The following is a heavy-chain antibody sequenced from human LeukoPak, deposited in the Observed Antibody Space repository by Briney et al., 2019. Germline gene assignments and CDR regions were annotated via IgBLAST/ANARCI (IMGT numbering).Heavy chain of an antibody. Sequence: SVKVSCKASGGTFTGYYMHWVRQAPGQGLEWMGWINPNSGGTNYAQKFQGRVTMTRDTSISTAYMELSRLRSDDTAVYYCAREARLMYYDILTGYYTYPLYWGQGTLVTVSS. CDR2: INPNSGGT. CDR1: GGTFTGYY. V-gene: IGHV1-2*02. CDR3: AREARLMYYDILTGYYTYPLY. J-gene: IGHJ4*02. D-gene: IGHD3-9*01.